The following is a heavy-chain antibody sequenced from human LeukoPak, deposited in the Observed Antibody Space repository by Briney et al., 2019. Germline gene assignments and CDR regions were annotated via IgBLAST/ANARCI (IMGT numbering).Heavy chain of an antibody. Sequence: SETLSLTCTVSGGSISSYYWSWIRQPPGKGLEWIGYIYYSGSTNYNPSLKSRVTISVDTSKNQFSLKLSSVTAADTAVYYCARHTHYYDTDYWGQGTLVTVSS. D-gene: IGHD3-22*01. V-gene: IGHV4-59*08. CDR3: ARHTHYYDTDY. CDR2: IYYSGST. J-gene: IGHJ4*02. CDR1: GGSISSYY.